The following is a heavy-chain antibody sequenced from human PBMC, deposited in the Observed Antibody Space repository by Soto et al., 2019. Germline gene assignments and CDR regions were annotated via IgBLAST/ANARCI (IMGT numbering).Heavy chain of an antibody. D-gene: IGHD5-18*01. CDR3: ARDSHTAMVSWFDP. V-gene: IGHV3-33*01. CDR1: GFTFSSYG. J-gene: IGHJ5*02. CDR2: IWYDGSNK. Sequence: QVQLVESGGGVVQPGRSLRLSCAASGFTFSSYGMHWVRQAPGKGLEWVAVIWYDGSNKYYADSVKGRFTISRDNSKNTLYLQMNSLRAEDRAVYYCARDSHTAMVSWFDPWGQGTLVTVSS.